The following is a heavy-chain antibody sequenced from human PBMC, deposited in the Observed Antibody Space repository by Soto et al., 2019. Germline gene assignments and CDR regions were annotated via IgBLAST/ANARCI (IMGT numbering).Heavy chain of an antibody. D-gene: IGHD5-12*01. CDR3: AGGRLDGYDLRPNYSDY. J-gene: IGHJ4*02. CDR1: GGTFSSYA. V-gene: IGHV1-69*13. Sequence: SVKVSCKASGGTFSSYAISWVRQAPGQGLEWMGGIIPISGTANYAQKFQGRVTITADESTSTAYMELSSLRSEDTAVYYCAGGRLDGYDLRPNYSDYRGQATLVPVSS. CDR2: IIPISGTA.